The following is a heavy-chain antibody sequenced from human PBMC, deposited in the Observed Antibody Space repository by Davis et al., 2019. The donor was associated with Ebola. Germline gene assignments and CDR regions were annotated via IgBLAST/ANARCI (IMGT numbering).Heavy chain of an antibody. V-gene: IGHV1-8*01. CDR2: MNPNSGDT. D-gene: IGHD1-1*01. J-gene: IGHJ6*02. CDR1: AYTFINYA. Sequence: AASVKVSCRASAYTFINYAINWVRHATGQGLEWMGWMNPNSGDTGYAQKFQGRVTMTRNTSISTAYMELSSLRSEDTAVYYCAREGTGDGFIYYYGMDVWGQGTTVTVSS. CDR3: AREGTGDGFIYYYGMDV.